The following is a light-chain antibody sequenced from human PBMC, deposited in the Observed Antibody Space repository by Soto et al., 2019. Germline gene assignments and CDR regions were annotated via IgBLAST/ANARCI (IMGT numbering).Light chain of an antibody. CDR2: GAS. V-gene: IGKV3-20*01. Sequence: EIVFPQSPGTLSLSAGVRVPLSCRASQSVSSSYLAWYQQKPGQHPRLLIYGASSRASGIPDRFSGSGSGTDFTLTISRVEPDDFALYYCKQYGSSLTVGQGTKVDIK. CDR1: QSVSSSY. CDR3: KQYGSSLT. J-gene: IGKJ1*01.